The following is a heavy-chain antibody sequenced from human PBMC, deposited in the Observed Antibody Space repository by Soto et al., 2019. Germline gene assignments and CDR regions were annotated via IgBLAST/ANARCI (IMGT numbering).Heavy chain of an antibody. CDR1: GFTFSSYA. J-gene: IGHJ4*02. V-gene: IGHV3-21*01. D-gene: IGHD3-10*01. Sequence: GGSLRLSCAASGFTFSSYAVSWVRQAPGKGLEWVSSISSSSSYIYYADSVKGRFTISRDNAKNSLYLQMNSLRAEDTAVYYCARVRGSGLDYWGQGTLVTVSS. CDR3: ARVRGSGLDY. CDR2: ISSSSSYI.